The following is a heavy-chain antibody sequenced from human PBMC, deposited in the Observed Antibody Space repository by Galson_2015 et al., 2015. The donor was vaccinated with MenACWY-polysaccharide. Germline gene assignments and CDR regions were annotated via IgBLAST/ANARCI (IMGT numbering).Heavy chain of an antibody. J-gene: IGHJ4*02. D-gene: IGHD5-24*01. Sequence: SLRLSCAASAFTFNNYGMHWVRQAPGLGLEWVAFIRNDGSKKYYGDSVKGRFTISRDNSKNMLYLEMNSLRVDDTAVYYCAKERVPVEGDGDYWGQGTLVTVSS. CDR1: AFTFNNYG. V-gene: IGHV3-30*02. CDR2: IRNDGSKK. CDR3: AKERVPVEGDGDY.